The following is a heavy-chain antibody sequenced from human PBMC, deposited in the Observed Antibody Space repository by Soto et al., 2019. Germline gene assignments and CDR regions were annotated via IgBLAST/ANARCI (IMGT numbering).Heavy chain of an antibody. CDR2: INPRGFFT. J-gene: IGHJ5*02. D-gene: IGHD3-10*01. CDR3: ARAACWFGELLWFDP. Sequence: QVQLVQSGAEVKKPGASVKVSCKASGYTFTSYNIHWVRQAPGQGLEWVGMINPRGFFTTYAQKCRGRFTMTGGKSTSVVYMEMTTLRSEETAMQYCARAACWFGELLWFDPWGQGTLVSVSS. V-gene: IGHV1-46*01. CDR1: GYTFTSYN.